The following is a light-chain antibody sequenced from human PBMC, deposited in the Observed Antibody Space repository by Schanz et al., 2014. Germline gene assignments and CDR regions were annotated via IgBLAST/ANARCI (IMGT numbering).Light chain of an antibody. V-gene: IGKV1-39*01. CDR2: AAS. CDR3: QQTSSVHIS. CDR1: QSIGTY. Sequence: IQMTQSPSSLSASVGDRITITCRASQSIGTYLNWYQLKPGKAPNLLIYAASILQNGVPSRFSGSGSGTDFTLTISSLQPEDFATYYCQQTSSVHISFGGGTKVEI. J-gene: IGKJ4*01.